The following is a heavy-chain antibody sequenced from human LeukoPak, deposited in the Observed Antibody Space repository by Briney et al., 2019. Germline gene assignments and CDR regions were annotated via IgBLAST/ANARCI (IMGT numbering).Heavy chain of an antibody. J-gene: IGHJ6*03. D-gene: IGHD2-21*02. V-gene: IGHV1-8*01. CDR3: ARVGDCGGDCYSRYYYYMDV. CDR2: MNPNSGNT. CDR1: GYTFTSYD. Sequence: ASVKVSCKASGYTFTSYDINWVRQATGQGLEWMGWMNPNSGNTGYAQKFQGRVTMTRNTSISTAYMELSSLRSEDTAVYYCARVGDCGGDCYSRYYYYMDVWGKGTTVTISS.